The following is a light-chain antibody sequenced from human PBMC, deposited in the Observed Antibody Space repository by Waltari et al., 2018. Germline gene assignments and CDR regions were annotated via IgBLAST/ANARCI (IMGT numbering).Light chain of an antibody. CDR3: QQSYSTRRT. CDR2: AAS. V-gene: IGKV1-39*01. Sequence: DIQMTQSPSSLSASLGDRVTITCRAGQSISTYLNWYQQTPGKAPKPLIYAASSVQTGVPSRFSGSGSGTDLTLTSSSLQPEDFATYYCQQSYSTRRTFGQGTKVEIK. J-gene: IGKJ1*01. CDR1: QSISTY.